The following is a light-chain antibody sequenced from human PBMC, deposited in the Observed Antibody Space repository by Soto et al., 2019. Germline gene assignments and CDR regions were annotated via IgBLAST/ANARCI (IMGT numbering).Light chain of an antibody. J-gene: IGKJ2*02. CDR2: GAS. CDR1: QSVSSN. Sequence: EIVLTQSPATLSVSPGERATLSCRASQSVSSNLAWYQHKPGQAPRLLIYGASTRATGIPARFSGSGSGTEFTLTISSLPSEDFAVYYCQQYNNWPRGTFGQGTKLEIK. CDR3: QQYNNWPRGT. V-gene: IGKV3-15*01.